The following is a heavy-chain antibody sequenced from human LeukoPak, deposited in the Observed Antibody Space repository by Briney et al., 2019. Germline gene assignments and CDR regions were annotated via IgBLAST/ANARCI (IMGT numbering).Heavy chain of an antibody. CDR2: IYYSGST. J-gene: IGHJ3*02. CDR3: ARQDYYGSGSYGTPDAFDI. CDR1: GGSISSYY. V-gene: IGHV4-59*08. Sequence: PSETLSLTRTVSGGSISSYYWSWIRQPPGKGLEWIGYIYYSGSTNYNPSLKSRVTISVDTSKNQFSLKLSSVTAADTAVYYCARQDYYGSGSYGTPDAFDIWGQGTMVTVSS. D-gene: IGHD3-10*01.